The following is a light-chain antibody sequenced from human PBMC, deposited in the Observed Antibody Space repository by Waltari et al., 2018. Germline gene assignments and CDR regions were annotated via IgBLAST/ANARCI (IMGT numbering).Light chain of an antibody. CDR1: QSISDW. CDR2: RAS. CDR3: QQYKSYPWT. V-gene: IGKV1-5*03. J-gene: IGKJ1*01. Sequence: DIQMTQSPSTLSASVGDRVTITCRASQSISDWLAWYQQKSGKAPKLLIYRASSLESGVPSRFSGSGSGTEFTLTISSLQPDEFATYYCQQYKSYPWTFGQGTKVEIK.